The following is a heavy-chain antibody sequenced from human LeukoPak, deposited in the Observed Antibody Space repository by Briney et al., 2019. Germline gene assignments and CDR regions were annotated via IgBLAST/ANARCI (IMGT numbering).Heavy chain of an antibody. Sequence: PGGSLRLSCIASGFTFSDHYMDWVRQAPGKGLEWVGPIRNKADGYSTAYAASVKGRFTISRDDSKNSVFLQMNSLKTEDTAVYYCAKDLRTTVTTQFFNYWGQGTLVTVSS. J-gene: IGHJ4*02. CDR3: AKDLRTTVTTQFFNY. V-gene: IGHV3-72*01. D-gene: IGHD4-11*01. CDR2: IRNKADGYST. CDR1: GFTFSDHY.